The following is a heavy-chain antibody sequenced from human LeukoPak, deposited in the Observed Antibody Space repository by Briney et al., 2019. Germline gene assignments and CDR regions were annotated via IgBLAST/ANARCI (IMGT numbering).Heavy chain of an antibody. CDR2: IETDGSRQ. CDR3: VKNGWLDD. Sequence: PGGSLRLSCAASGFNLESQNMNWVRQAPGQGLDWVAYIETDGSRQYYADSVKGRFTITRDNSEKKMYLQMDSLRQDDTAVYYCVKNGWLDDWGQGTLVTVSS. CDR1: GFNLESQN. V-gene: IGHV3-30*02. D-gene: IGHD2-8*01. J-gene: IGHJ5*02.